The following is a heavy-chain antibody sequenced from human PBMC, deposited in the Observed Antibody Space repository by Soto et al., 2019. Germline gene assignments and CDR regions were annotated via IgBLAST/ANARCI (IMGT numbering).Heavy chain of an antibody. J-gene: IGHJ6*02. CDR1: GGSISSSNW. CDR3: ARVNWSYVPPGYYYYGMHV. D-gene: IGHD1-7*01. Sequence: QVQLQESGPGLVKPSGTLSLTCAVSGGSISSSNWWSWVRQPPGKGLEGIGEIYHSGSTNYNPSLMRRVTMSVDKSKNQFSLKLSSVTAADTAVYYCARVNWSYVPPGYYYYGMHVWGQGTTVTVSS. CDR2: IYHSGST. V-gene: IGHV4-4*02.